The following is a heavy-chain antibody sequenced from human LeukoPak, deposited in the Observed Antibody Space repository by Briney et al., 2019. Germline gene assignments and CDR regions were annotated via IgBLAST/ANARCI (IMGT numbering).Heavy chain of an antibody. CDR1: GFTFSSYA. CDR2: ISGSGGST. D-gene: IGHD6-19*01. V-gene: IGHV3-23*01. CDR3: AKVKTQWLGPAEPYYYGMDV. Sequence: PGGSLRLSCAASGFTFSSYAMSWVCQAPGKGLEWVSAISGSGGSTYYADSVKGRFTISRDNSKNTLYLQMNSLSAEDTAVYYCAKVKTQWLGPAEPYYYGMDVWGQGTTVTVSS. J-gene: IGHJ6*02.